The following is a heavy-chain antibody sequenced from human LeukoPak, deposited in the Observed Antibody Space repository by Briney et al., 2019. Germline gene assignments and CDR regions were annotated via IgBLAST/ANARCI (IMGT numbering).Heavy chain of an antibody. CDR2: IYYSGST. CDR1: GGSISSGDYY. V-gene: IGHV4-30-4*08. J-gene: IGHJ4*02. D-gene: IGHD4-17*01. CDR3: ASTINNDYGDYGRFDY. Sequence: SQTLSLTCTVSGGSISSGDYYWSWIRQPPGKGLEWIGYIYYSGSTYYNPSLKSRVTISVDTSKNQFSLKLSSVAAADTAVYYCASTINNDYGDYGRFDYWGQGTLVTVSS.